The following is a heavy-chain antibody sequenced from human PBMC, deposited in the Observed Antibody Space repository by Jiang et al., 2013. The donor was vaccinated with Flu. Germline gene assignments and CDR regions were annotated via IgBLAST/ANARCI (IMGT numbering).Heavy chain of an antibody. CDR3: ARELGDYDFWSGANYNWFDP. J-gene: IGHJ5*02. Sequence: SGAEVKKPGASVKVSCKASGYTFTSYGISWVRQAPGQGLEWMGWISAYNGNTNYAQKLQGRVTMTTDTSTSTAYMELRSLRSDDTAVYYCARELGDYDFWSGANYNWFDPWGQGTLVTVSS. D-gene: IGHD3-3*01. CDR1: GYTFTSYG. V-gene: IGHV1-18*01. CDR2: ISAYNGNT.